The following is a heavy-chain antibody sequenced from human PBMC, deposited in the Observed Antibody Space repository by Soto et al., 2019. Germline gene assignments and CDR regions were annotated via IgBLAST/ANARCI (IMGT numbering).Heavy chain of an antibody. D-gene: IGHD3-10*01. CDR1: GVSMSSGNW. Sequence: PSETLSLTCAVSGVSMSSGNWWTWVSQSPQRGLEYIGEIFHDGTANYYPSFERRVAISVDTSKNQFSLKLTSVTAADTAIYFCARLVYDTRLNYMYFDFWGQGTLVTVSS. CDR2: IFHDGTA. V-gene: IGHV4-4*02. J-gene: IGHJ4*02. CDR3: ARLVYDTRLNYMYFDF.